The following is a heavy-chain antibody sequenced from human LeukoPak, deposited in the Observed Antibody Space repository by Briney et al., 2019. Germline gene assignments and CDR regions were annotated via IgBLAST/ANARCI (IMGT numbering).Heavy chain of an antibody. CDR2: IKQDGSDK. Sequence: GGSLRLSCAASGYTFSSYWMSWVRQAPGKGLEWVASIKQDGSDKKYVDSVKGRFAISRDNAKNSVYLQMNSLRAEDTAVYYCARDRSGWYSGDAFDMWGHGTMVTVSS. CDR3: ARDRSGWYSGDAFDM. J-gene: IGHJ3*02. V-gene: IGHV3-7*01. CDR1: GYTFSSYW. D-gene: IGHD6-19*01.